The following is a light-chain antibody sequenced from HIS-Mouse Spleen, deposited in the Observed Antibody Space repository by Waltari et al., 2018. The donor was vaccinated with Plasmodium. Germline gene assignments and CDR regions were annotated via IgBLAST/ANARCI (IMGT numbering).Light chain of an antibody. V-gene: IGKV1-33*01. J-gene: IGKJ3*01. CDR3: QKYDNHTRAFT. CDR2: AAS. CDR1: QDISNY. Sequence: DIQMTQSPSSLSAPVGDRVTITCQASQDISNYLNWYQQKPGKAPKLLIYAASNLETGVPSRFSGVGSGTDFTFTISSLQPEDIATYYCQKYDNHTRAFTFGRGTKVDI.